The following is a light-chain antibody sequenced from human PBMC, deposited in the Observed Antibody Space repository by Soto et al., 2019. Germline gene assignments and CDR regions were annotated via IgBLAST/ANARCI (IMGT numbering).Light chain of an antibody. CDR3: STWDDSLNGLI. J-gene: IGLJ2*01. CDR2: SNS. CDR1: SSNIKTNG. Sequence: QSVLAQPPSASGTPGQTVTISCSGGSSNIKTNGVSWYQQVPGAAPKLLIYSNSQRPSWAPGRFSGSKSCTSASLAISGLQSDDEATYHCSTWDDSLNGLIFGGGTKVTVL. V-gene: IGLV1-44*01.